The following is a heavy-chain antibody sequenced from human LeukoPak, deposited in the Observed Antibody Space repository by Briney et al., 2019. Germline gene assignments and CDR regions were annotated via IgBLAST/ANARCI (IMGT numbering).Heavy chain of an antibody. Sequence: AGGSLRLSCAASGFTFSRYWMSWVRQAPGKGLEWVANIKQDGSEKYYVDSVKGRSTISRDNAKNSLYLQMNSLRTEDTAVYFCARDREEMVRAPYGFNIWGQGTRVTVSS. V-gene: IGHV3-7*01. CDR2: IKQDGSEK. J-gene: IGHJ3*02. D-gene: IGHD3-10*01. CDR1: GFTFSRYW. CDR3: ARDREEMVRAPYGFNI.